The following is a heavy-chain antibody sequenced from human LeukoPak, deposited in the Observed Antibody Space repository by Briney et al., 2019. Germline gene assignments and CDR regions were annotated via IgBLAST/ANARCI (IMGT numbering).Heavy chain of an antibody. J-gene: IGHJ6*03. V-gene: IGHV4-59*12. CDR2: IYYSGST. CDR3: ARGGYSGYDFGRKYYYYYYMDV. Sequence: PSKTLSLTCTVSGGSISSYYWSWIRQPPGKGLEWIGYIYYSGSTNYNPSLKSRVTISVDTSKNQFSLKLSSVTAADTAVYYCARGGYSGYDFGRKYYYYYYMDVWGKGTTVTVSS. D-gene: IGHD5-12*01. CDR1: GGSISSYY.